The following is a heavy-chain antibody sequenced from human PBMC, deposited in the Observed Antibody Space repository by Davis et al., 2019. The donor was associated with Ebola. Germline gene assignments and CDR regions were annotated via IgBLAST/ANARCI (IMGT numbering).Heavy chain of an antibody. V-gene: IGHV4-59*01. J-gene: IGHJ5*02. Sequence: SETLSLTCTVSGGSISSYYWSWIRQPPGKGLEWIGYIYYSGSTNYNPSLKSRVTISVDTSKNQFSLKLSSVTAADTAVYYCARASSFWSGYPRGWFDPWGQGTLVTVSS. CDR3: ARASSFWSGYPRGWFDP. CDR2: IYYSGST. CDR1: GGSISSYY. D-gene: IGHD3-3*01.